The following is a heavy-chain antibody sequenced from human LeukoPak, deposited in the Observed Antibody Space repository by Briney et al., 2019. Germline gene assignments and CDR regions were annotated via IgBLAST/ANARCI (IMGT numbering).Heavy chain of an antibody. D-gene: IGHD3-22*01. Sequence: GGSLRLSCAASGFSFSSYGIHWVRQAPGKGLEWVAVIGYDGSNKYYADSVKGRFTISRDNSKNTLYLQMNSLRTEDTAVYFCAKEIYYDSSAFFDYWGQGTLVTVSS. J-gene: IGHJ4*02. CDR2: IGYDGSNK. CDR1: GFSFSSYG. V-gene: IGHV3-30*18. CDR3: AKEIYYDSSAFFDY.